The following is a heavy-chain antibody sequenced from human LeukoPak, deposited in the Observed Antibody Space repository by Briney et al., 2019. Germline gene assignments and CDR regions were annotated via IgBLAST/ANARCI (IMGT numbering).Heavy chain of an antibody. D-gene: IGHD3-22*01. Sequence: GGSLRLSCAASGFSFSSYGIHWVRQAPGKGLEWVAVIGYDGSNKYYADSVKGRFTISRDNSKNTLYLQMNSLRTEDTAVYFCAKEIYYDSSAFFDYWGQGTLVTVSS. J-gene: IGHJ4*02. CDR2: IGYDGSNK. CDR1: GFSFSSYG. V-gene: IGHV3-30*18. CDR3: AKEIYYDSSAFFDY.